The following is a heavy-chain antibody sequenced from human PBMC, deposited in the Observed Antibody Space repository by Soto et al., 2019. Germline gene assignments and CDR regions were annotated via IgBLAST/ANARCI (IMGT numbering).Heavy chain of an antibody. CDR3: TTDSYSSIIVVRFDY. CDR2: IKSKTDGGTP. D-gene: IGHD3-22*01. CDR1: GFSFSSYA. V-gene: IGHV3-15*07. J-gene: IGHJ4*01. Sequence: GGSLRLSCAASGFSFSSYAMNWVRQAPGKGLEWVGRIKSKTDGGTPDYAAPVKGRFAISRDDSKNMVYLQMNSLKTEDIGIYYCTTDSYSSIIVVRFDYWGHGTLVTVSS.